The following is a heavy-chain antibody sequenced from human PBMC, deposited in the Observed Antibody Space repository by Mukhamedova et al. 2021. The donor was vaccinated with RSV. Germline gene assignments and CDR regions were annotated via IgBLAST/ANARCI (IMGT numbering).Heavy chain of an antibody. CDR3: AKAQGAQPDAFDI. CDR2: ISGSGGST. J-gene: IGHJ3*02. D-gene: IGHD1-1*01. V-gene: IGHV3-23*01. Sequence: EWVSSISGSGGSTYYTDSVRGRFTISRDNSKSTVFLQMNSLRAEDTAVYYCAKAQGAQPDAFDILGQGTMVTVSS.